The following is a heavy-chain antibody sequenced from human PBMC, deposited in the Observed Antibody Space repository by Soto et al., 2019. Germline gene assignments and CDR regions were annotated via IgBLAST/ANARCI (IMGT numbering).Heavy chain of an antibody. CDR3: AKDVAYYYYSSGYYSLGTSDRYFDY. CDR1: GFTFSSYA. CDR2: ISGSGGRT. Sequence: GGSLRLSCAASGFTFSSYAMSWVRQAPGKGLEWVSAISGSGGRTYYADPVMGRLTISRDNSKNTLYLQMNSLRAEDTAVFYCAKDVAYYYYSSGYYSLGTSDRYFDYWGQGTLVTVSS. J-gene: IGHJ4*02. D-gene: IGHD3-22*01. V-gene: IGHV3-23*01.